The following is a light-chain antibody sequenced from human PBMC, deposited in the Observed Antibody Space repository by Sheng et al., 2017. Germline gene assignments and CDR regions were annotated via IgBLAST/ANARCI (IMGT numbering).Light chain of an antibody. J-gene: IGLJ3*02. CDR1: SSNIGSNY. CDR2: GI. CDR3: AAWDDSLSGQGV. V-gene: IGLV1-47*01. Sequence: QSVLTQPPSASGTPGERVTISCSGSSSNIGSNYVYWYQQLPGTAPKPTSSIGIISGPQGSRDRFSGSKSGTSASLAISGLRSEDEADYYCAAWDDSLSGQGVFGGGTKLTVL.